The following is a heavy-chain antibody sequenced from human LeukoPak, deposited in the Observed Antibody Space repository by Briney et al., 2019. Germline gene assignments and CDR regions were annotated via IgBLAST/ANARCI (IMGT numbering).Heavy chain of an antibody. V-gene: IGHV3-48*01. Sequence: GGSLRLSCAASGFTFSSYSMNWVRQAPGKGLEWVSYISSSSSTIYYADSVKGRFTISRDNSKNMLYLQMNSLRAEDTAVYYCARVGEGAAKDWGQGTLVTVSS. CDR2: ISSSSSTI. D-gene: IGHD1-26*01. CDR1: GFTFSSYS. J-gene: IGHJ4*02. CDR3: ARVGEGAAKD.